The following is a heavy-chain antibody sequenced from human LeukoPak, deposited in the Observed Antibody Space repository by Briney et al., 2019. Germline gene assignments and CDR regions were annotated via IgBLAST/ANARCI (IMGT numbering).Heavy chain of an antibody. Sequence: PGGSLRLSCSASGFTFSTNSMHWVRQAPGKGLEFVSAITSNGGSTYYADSVKGRFTISRDNAKNSLYLQMNSLRAEDTAVYYCARGDYGGDYFDYWGQGTLVTVSS. CDR3: ARGDYGGDYFDY. CDR1: GFTFSTNS. CDR2: ITSNGGST. V-gene: IGHV3-64*04. D-gene: IGHD4-23*01. J-gene: IGHJ4*02.